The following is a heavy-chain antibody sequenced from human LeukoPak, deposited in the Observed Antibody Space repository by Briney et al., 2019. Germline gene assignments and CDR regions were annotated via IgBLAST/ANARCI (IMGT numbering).Heavy chain of an antibody. CDR1: GFTFSSYA. V-gene: IGHV3-23*01. D-gene: IGHD2-2*03. J-gene: IGHJ5*02. CDR2: ISGSGGST. Sequence: GGSLRLSCAASGFTFSSYAMNWVRQAPGKGLEWVSAISGSGGSTYCADSVKGRFTISRDNTKNTLYLQMNSLRAEDTAVYYCATVAGYCSSTSCYSNWFDPWGQGTLVTVSS. CDR3: ATVAGYCSSTSCYSNWFDP.